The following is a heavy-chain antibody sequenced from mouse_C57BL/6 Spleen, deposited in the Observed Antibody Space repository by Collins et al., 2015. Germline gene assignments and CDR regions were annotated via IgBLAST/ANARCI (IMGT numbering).Heavy chain of an antibody. CDR3: AIDSSGSAWFAY. Sequence: EVQLQQSGPELVKPGASVRISCKASGYTFTDYYMNWVKQSHGKSLEWIGDINPNNGGTSYNQKFKGKATLTVDKSSSTAYMELRSLTSEDSAVYYCAIDSSGSAWFAYWGQGTLVTVSA. J-gene: IGHJ3*01. CDR1: GYTFTDYY. V-gene: IGHV1-26*01. D-gene: IGHD3-2*02. CDR2: INPNNGGT.